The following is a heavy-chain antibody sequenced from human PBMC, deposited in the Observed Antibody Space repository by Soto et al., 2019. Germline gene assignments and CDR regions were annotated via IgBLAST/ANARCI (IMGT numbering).Heavy chain of an antibody. Sequence: GGSLRLSCAASGFTFSSYGMHWVRQAPGKGLEWVAVISYDGSNKYYADSVKGRFTISRDNSKNTLYLQMNSLRAEDTTVYYCAKEKVVDSSGYLGYWGQGTLVTVSS. V-gene: IGHV3-30*18. CDR3: AKEKVVDSSGYLGY. D-gene: IGHD3-22*01. J-gene: IGHJ4*02. CDR1: GFTFSSYG. CDR2: ISYDGSNK.